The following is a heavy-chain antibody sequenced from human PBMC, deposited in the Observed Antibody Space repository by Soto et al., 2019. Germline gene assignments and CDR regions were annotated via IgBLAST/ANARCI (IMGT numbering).Heavy chain of an antibody. Sequence: ASQTLRLPSTVSCGTIVAHYWSWIRQHPGKGLEWIGYIYYTGGSPNYNPSLKSRVTISVDTSKNQFSLKLSSVTAADTAVYYCASLTYYDFWSGPSPPQKNYYGMDVWGQGTTVTVSS. CDR2: IYYTGGSP. D-gene: IGHD3-3*01. CDR1: CGTIVAHY. V-gene: IGHV4-59*11. J-gene: IGHJ6*02. CDR3: ASLTYYDFWSGPSPPQKNYYGMDV.